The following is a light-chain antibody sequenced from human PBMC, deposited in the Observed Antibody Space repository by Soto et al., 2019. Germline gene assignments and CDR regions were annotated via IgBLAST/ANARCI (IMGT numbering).Light chain of an antibody. Sequence: DIQMTQSPSTLSASVGDRVTITCRASQSISTWLAWYQQRPGKAPKALISKASNLENGVPSRFSGSGSGTEFTLTITTLQPDDFATYYCQQYYSYSYTFGQGTNLEI. J-gene: IGKJ2*01. CDR1: QSISTW. CDR2: KAS. CDR3: QQYYSYSYT. V-gene: IGKV1-5*03.